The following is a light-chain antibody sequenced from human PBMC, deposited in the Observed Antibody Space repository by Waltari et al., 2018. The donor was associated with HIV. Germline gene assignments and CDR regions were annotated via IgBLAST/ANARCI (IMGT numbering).Light chain of an antibody. V-gene: IGLV2-23*02. CDR3: CSYAGKSTYV. Sequence: QSALTQAASVSGPPGQSITISCNGTRSDVGNYNLISWYQQYPGKVPTVVIFDVSKRPSGVSNRFAASKSGNTASLTISGLQPEDEADYYCCSYAGKSTYVFGSGTKVTVL. CDR2: DVS. J-gene: IGLJ1*01. CDR1: RSDVGNYNL.